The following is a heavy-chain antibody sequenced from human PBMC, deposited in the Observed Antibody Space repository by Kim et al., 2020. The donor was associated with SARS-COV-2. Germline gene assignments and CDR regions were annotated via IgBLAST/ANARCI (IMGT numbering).Heavy chain of an antibody. J-gene: IGHJ4*01. CDR2: INGGNGNT. V-gene: IGHV1-3*01. CDR3: PTGRSPIYTSQNYSLYFD. D-gene: IGHD2-15*01. CDR1: GYTFTSYS. Sequence: ASVKVSCKASGYTFTSYSIQWVRQAPGQGLEWMGWINGGNGNTRSSEKFQNRVTFRRDMSATTAYMDVSGLKSEDTATYYCPTGRSPIYTSQNYSLYFD.